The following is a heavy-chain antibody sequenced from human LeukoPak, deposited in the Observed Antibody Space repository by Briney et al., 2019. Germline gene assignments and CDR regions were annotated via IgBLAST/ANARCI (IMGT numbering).Heavy chain of an antibody. CDR3: ARATYDSSGYYSNWFDP. CDR2: ISYDGSNK. V-gene: IGHV3-30-3*01. CDR1: GFTFSSYA. Sequence: GGSLRLSCAASGFTFSSYAMHWVRQAPGKGLEWVAVISYDGSNKYYADSVKGRFTISRDNSKNTLYLQMNSLRAEDTAVYYCARATYDSSGYYSNWFDPWGQGTLVTVSS. J-gene: IGHJ5*02. D-gene: IGHD3-22*01.